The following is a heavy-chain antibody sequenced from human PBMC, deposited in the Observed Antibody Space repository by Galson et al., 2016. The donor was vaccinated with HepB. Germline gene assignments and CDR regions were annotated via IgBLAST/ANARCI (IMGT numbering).Heavy chain of an antibody. V-gene: IGHV3-23*01. CDR1: RFTFSNDA. J-gene: IGHJ6*02. CDR2: MSGSGRYT. D-gene: IGHD2-15*01. CDR3: AHLMSRVEVNATGTLYYYYGMDV. Sequence: SLRLSCAASRFTFSNDAMSWVRQAPGKGLEWVSFMSGSGRYTYYTNSVKGRFTISRDSSKNTLFLQMNSLRAEDTAVYYCAHLMSRVEVNATGTLYYYYGMDVWGQGTTVTVSS.